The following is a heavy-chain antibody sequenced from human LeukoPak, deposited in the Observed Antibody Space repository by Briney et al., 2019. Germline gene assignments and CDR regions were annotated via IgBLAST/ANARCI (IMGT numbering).Heavy chain of an antibody. CDR3: TRGGADYGDYDRFFAY. Sequence: GGSLRLSCTGSGFTFGDYAMSWVRQAPGKGLEWVTFIRSKAYGGTADYAASVKGRFTISRDDSKSIAYLQMNSLKIEDTAVYYCTRGGADYGDYDRFFAYWGQGTLVTVSS. J-gene: IGHJ4*02. D-gene: IGHD4-17*01. CDR2: IRSKAYGGTA. V-gene: IGHV3-49*04. CDR1: GFTFGDYA.